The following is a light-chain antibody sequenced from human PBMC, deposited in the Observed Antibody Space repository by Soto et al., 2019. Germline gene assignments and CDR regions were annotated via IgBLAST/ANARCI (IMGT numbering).Light chain of an antibody. CDR3: SSYAGIHNLV. CDR2: EVS. V-gene: IGLV2-8*01. CDR1: SSDVGGYNY. Sequence: QSALTQPTSASGSPGQSVTISCTGTSSDVGGYNYVSWYQQHPGKAPKLMIYEVSKRPSGVPDRFSGSKSGNTASLTVSGLQAEDEADYYCSSYAGIHNLVFGGGTKLTVL. J-gene: IGLJ2*01.